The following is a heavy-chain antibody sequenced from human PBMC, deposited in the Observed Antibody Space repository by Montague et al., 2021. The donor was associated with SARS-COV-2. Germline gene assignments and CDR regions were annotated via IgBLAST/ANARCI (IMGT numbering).Heavy chain of an antibody. Sequence: SETLSLTCSVSGASSRTYYRNWIRQAPGKGLEWIGYVYYTGGTNYNPSLRGRATISLDASEAQSSLNIHSMTAADTAIYYCARSVAAAGPGSFDIWGQGTIVTVSS. CDR2: VYYTGGT. J-gene: IGHJ3*02. CDR3: ARSVAAAGPGSFDI. D-gene: IGHD6-13*01. V-gene: IGHV4-59*01. CDR1: GASSRTYY.